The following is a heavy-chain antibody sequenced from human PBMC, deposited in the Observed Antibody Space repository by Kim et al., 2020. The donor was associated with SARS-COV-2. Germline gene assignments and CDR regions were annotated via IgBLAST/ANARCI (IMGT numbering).Heavy chain of an antibody. V-gene: IGHV3-23*01. CDR2: GVNT. J-gene: IGHJ4*02. Sequence: GVNTFYADSVKGRFTISRDTSKNTLYLQMNSLRAEDTALYDCARNYNLDSWGQGTLVTVTS. D-gene: IGHD1-1*01. CDR3: ARNYNLDS.